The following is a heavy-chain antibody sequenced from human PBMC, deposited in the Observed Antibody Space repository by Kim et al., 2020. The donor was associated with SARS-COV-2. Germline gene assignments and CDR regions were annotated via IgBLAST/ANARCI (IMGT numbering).Heavy chain of an antibody. D-gene: IGHD6-13*01. CDR2: ISDDANNK. J-gene: IGHJ3*01. CDR3: ARGGYSSSWSIGEAFDF. V-gene: IGHV3-30*04. CDR1: GFTFSDFA. Sequence: GGSLRLSCAASGFTFSDFAFHWVRQAPGKGLEWVAVISDDANNKYDAGSVKGRFTISRDNSKNTLYLQMNSLRAEDTAVYYCARGGYSSSWSIGEAFDFWGQGTMVTVSS.